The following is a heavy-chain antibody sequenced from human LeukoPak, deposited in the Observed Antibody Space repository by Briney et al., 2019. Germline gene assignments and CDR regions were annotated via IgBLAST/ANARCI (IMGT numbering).Heavy chain of an antibody. CDR1: GGSISSSSYY. Sequence: SETLSLTCTVSGGSISSSSYYWGWIRQPPGKGLEWIGSIYYSGSTYYNPSLKSRVTISVDTSKNQFSLKLSSVTAADTAVYYCARDLVYDSSGNDAFDIWGQGTMVTVSS. CDR2: IYYSGST. V-gene: IGHV4-39*07. CDR3: ARDLVYDSSGNDAFDI. D-gene: IGHD3-22*01. J-gene: IGHJ3*02.